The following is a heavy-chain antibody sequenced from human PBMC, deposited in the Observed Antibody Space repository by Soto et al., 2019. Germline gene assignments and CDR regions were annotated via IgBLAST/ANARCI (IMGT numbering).Heavy chain of an antibody. V-gene: IGHV3-13*01. CDR1: GFTFSSYD. J-gene: IGHJ4*02. CDR3: ARGVFSSSTSWRQFDY. Sequence: GGSLRLSCAASGFTFSSYDMHWVRQATGKGLEWVSAIGTAGDTYYPGSVKGRFTISRENAKNSLYLQMNSLRAGDTAVYYCARGVFSSSTSWRQFDYWGQGTLVTVSS. CDR2: IGTAGDT. D-gene: IGHD2-2*01.